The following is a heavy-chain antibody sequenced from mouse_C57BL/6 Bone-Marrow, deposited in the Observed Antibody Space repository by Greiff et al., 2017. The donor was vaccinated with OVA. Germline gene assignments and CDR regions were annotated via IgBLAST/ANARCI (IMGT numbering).Heavy chain of an antibody. D-gene: IGHD1-1*01. CDR3: ARRVYGSSSAWFAY. CDR2: IWSGGST. CDR1: GFSLTSYG. Sequence: VRLQESGPGLVQPSQSLSITCTVSGFSLTSYGVHWVRQSPGKGLEWLGVIWSGGSTDYNAAFISRLSISKDNSKSQVFFKMNSLQADDTAIYYCARRVYGSSSAWFAYWGQGTLDTVSA. V-gene: IGHV2-2*01. J-gene: IGHJ3*01.